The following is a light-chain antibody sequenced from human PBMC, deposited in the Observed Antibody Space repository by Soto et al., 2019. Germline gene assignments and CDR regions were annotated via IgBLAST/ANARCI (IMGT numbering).Light chain of an antibody. V-gene: IGKV3-20*01. Sequence: EIVMTQSPATLSVSPWERATLSCRASQSVSANLAWYQRKPGQAPRLLIYGASSRATGIPDRFSGSGSGTDFTLTISRLEPEDFAVYYCQQYGSSVTFGQGTRLEIK. J-gene: IGKJ5*01. CDR1: QSVSAN. CDR3: QQYGSSVT. CDR2: GAS.